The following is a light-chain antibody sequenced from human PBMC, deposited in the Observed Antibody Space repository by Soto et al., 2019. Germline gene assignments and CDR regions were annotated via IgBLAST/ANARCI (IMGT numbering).Light chain of an antibody. J-gene: IGLJ2*01. CDR2: EDN. V-gene: IGLV6-57*02. CDR3: QSHDSRNVV. Sequence: NFMLTQPHSVSASPGKTVTISCTGSSGSIASNYVQWYQQRPGSAPPTVLYEDNQRPSGVPNRLSGSIDSSSNSASPTISGLKTEEEADYYLQSHDSRNVVFGGATKLTVL. CDR1: SGSIASNY.